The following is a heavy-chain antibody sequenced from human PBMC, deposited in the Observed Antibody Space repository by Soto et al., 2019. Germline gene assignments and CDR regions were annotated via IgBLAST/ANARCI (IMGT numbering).Heavy chain of an antibody. V-gene: IGHV2-5*02. CDR1: GFSLSTTRVG. CDR3: AHIVVDGLGYYFDY. J-gene: IGHJ4*02. CDR2: IYWDDDK. Sequence: SGPTLVNPTQTLTLTCSFSGFSLSTTRVGVGWIRQPPGEALEWLALIYWDDDKRYSPSLKTRLTITKDSPKNRVVLTMSDMDPVDTATYYCAHIVVDGLGYYFDYWGQGTPVTVSS. D-gene: IGHD6-19*01.